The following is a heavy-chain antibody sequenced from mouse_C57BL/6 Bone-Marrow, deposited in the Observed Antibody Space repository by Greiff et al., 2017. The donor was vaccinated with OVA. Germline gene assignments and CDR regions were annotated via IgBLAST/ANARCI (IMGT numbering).Heavy chain of an antibody. J-gene: IGHJ3*01. CDR3: ARPIYGLRAWFAY. CDR1: GYTFTSYW. D-gene: IGHD1-1*01. CDR2: IHPNSGST. V-gene: IGHV1-64*01. Sequence: LQQPGAELVKPGASVKLSCKASGYTFTSYWMHWVKQRPGQGLEWIGMIHPNSGSTNYNEKFKSKATLTVDKSSSTAYMQLSSLTSEDSAVYYCARPIYGLRAWFAYWGQGTLVTVSA.